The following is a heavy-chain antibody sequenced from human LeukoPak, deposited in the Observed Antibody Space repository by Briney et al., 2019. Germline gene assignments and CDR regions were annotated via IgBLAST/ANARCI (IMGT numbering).Heavy chain of an antibody. CDR2: TYYIGST. J-gene: IGHJ3*02. CDR1: GDIVSSSY. V-gene: IGHV4-59*02. CDR3: GMSLSRGNADRALEI. Sequence: SETLTLTCAASGDIVSSSYLSCIRQPPGKGLEWMGYTYYIGSTHYHPSLTGRVTTSVDTSKSQFSLTLTSVTAADTARYYCGMSLSRGNADRALEIGGHRKMVTVS. D-gene: IGHD4-23*01.